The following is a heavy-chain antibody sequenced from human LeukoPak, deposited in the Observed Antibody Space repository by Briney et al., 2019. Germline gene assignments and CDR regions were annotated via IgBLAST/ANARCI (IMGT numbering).Heavy chain of an antibody. CDR2: ITSGSSTI. CDR3: ARDRGTSGSLDAFDI. CDR1: GFTFSSYS. J-gene: IGHJ3*02. V-gene: IGHV3-48*04. D-gene: IGHD1-26*01. Sequence: GSLRLSCAASGFTFSSYSMYWVRQAPGKGLEWVSYITSGSSTIYYADSVKGRFTISRDNAKKSLYLQMNSLRAEDTAVYYCARDRGTSGSLDAFDIWGQGTMVTVSS.